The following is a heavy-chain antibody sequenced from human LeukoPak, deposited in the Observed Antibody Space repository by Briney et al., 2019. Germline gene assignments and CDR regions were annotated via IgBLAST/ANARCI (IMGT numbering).Heavy chain of an antibody. D-gene: IGHD6-13*01. CDR3: ATDPNPYSSTSGYFDF. V-gene: IGHV1-18*04. J-gene: IGHJ4*02. CDR2: ISAYNGNT. Sequence: ASVKVSCKASGYTFITYYMHWVRQAPGQGLEWMGWISAYNGNTNYAQKFQGRVTITADESSNTASLDLSSLTSEDTAVYYCATDPNPYSSTSGYFDFWGQGTLVTVSS. CDR1: GYTFITYY.